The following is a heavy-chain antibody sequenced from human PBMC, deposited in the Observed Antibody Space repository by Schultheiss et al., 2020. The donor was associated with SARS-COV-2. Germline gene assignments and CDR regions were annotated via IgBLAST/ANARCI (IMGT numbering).Heavy chain of an antibody. J-gene: IGHJ4*02. CDR1: GFTFSSYA. D-gene: IGHD6-19*01. Sequence: GGSLRLSCAASGFTFSSYAMSWVRQAPGKGLEWVSAIGGSGGSTYYADSVKGRFTISRDNSKNTLYLQMNSLRAEDTAVYYCAKDRSGYSSGWGFDYWGQGTLVTVSS. CDR2: IGGSGGST. V-gene: IGHV3-23*01. CDR3: AKDRSGYSSGWGFDY.